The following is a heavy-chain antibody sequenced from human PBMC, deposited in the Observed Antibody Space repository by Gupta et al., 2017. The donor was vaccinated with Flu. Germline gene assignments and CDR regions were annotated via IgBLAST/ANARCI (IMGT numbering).Heavy chain of an antibody. CDR2: IKSKTDGGTT. CDR3: TTAYYYDSSGSFDP. Sequence: EVQLVESGGGLVKPGGSLRLSCAASGFTFSNAWMSWVRQAPGKGLEWVGRIKSKTDGGTTDYAAPVKGRFTISRDDSKNTLYLQMNSLKTEDTAVYYCTTAYYYDSSGSFDPWGQGTLVTVSS. J-gene: IGHJ5*02. D-gene: IGHD3-22*01. CDR1: GFTFSNAW. V-gene: IGHV3-15*01.